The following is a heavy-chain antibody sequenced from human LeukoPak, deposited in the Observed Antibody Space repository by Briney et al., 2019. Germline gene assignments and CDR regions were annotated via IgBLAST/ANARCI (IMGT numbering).Heavy chain of an antibody. CDR1: GGSISSYY. J-gene: IGHJ4*02. CDR3: AGGDPSYYDFWSGYLVGYYFDY. Sequence: PSETLSLTCTVSGGSISSYYWSWIRQPPGKGLEWIGYIYYSGSTNYNPSLKSRVTISVDTSKNQFSLKLSSVTAADTAVYYCAGGDPSYYDFWSGYLVGYYFDYWGQGTLVTVSS. CDR2: IYYSGST. D-gene: IGHD3-3*01. V-gene: IGHV4-59*01.